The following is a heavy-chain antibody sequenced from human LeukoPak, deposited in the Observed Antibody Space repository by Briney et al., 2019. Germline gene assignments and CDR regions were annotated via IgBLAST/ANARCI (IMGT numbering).Heavy chain of an antibody. CDR3: ARERANCYGVCYDC. Sequence: PGGSLRLSCAASGFTFSDHDMNWVRQAPGKGLEWVSYIIADGSSTYYADSVKGRFTISRCNAKSSLYLQMNSLRAEDTALYYCARERANCYGVCYDCWGQGTLVTVSS. D-gene: IGHD2-21*02. V-gene: IGHV3-48*03. CDR2: IIADGSST. CDR1: GFTFSDHD. J-gene: IGHJ4*02.